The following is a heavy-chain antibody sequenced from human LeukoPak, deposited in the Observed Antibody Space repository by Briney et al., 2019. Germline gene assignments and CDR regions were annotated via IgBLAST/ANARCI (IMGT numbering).Heavy chain of an antibody. Sequence: SVKVSCKASGYTFTNYGISWVRQAPGQGLEWMGGIIPIFGTANYAQKFQGRVTITADESTSTAYMELSSLRSEDTAVYYCARDSMRHIVVVTGGNAFDIWGQGTMVTVSS. V-gene: IGHV1-69*13. J-gene: IGHJ3*02. CDR2: IIPIFGTA. CDR1: GYTFTNYG. D-gene: IGHD2-21*02. CDR3: ARDSMRHIVVVTGGNAFDI.